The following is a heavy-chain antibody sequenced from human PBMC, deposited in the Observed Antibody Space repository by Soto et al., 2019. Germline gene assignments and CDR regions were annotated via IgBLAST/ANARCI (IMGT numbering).Heavy chain of an antibody. CDR3: ARRAARLFDY. Sequence: GASVKVSCKASGYTFTSYAMHWVRQAPGQRLEWMGWIHAGNGNTKYSQKFKGRVTITTDTSASTAYMELSSLRSEDTAVYFCARRAARLFDYWGLGTLVTVSS. J-gene: IGHJ4*02. CDR2: IHAGNGNT. CDR1: GYTFTSYA. D-gene: IGHD6-6*01. V-gene: IGHV1-3*01.